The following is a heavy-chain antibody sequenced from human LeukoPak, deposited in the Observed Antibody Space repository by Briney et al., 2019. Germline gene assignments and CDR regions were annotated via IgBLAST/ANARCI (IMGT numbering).Heavy chain of an antibody. CDR1: CGFISSSNW. J-gene: IGHJ4*02. D-gene: IGHD4-17*01. V-gene: IGHV4-4*02. CDR2: IYHSGST. Sequence: SGALSLTCAVSCGFISSSNWWGWVRQPPGKGLGWVGEIYHSGSTNYNPSLKSRVTILVDKSKNQFSLKLSSVTAADTAVYYCARSEYYGDYDNSWGQGTLVTVSS. CDR3: ARSEYYGDYDNS.